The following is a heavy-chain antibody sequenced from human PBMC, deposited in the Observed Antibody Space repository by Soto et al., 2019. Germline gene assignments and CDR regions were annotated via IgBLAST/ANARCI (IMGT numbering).Heavy chain of an antibody. CDR2: INHSGST. Sequence: QVQLQQWGAGLLKPSETLSLTCAVYGGSFSGYYWSWISQPPGKGLDWLGEINHSGSTNYNPSLKSRVTISVDTSKNQFSLKLSSVTAADTAVYYCARGWGQVLRFLESPYGMDVWGQGTTVTVSS. CDR1: GGSFSGYY. D-gene: IGHD3-3*01. J-gene: IGHJ6*02. CDR3: ARGWGQVLRFLESPYGMDV. V-gene: IGHV4-34*01.